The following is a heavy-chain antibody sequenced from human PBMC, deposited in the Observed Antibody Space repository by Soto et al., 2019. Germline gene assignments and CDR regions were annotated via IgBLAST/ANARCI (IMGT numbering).Heavy chain of an antibody. D-gene: IGHD1-1*01. CDR1: GFTFSSYS. V-gene: IGHV3-21*01. CDR2: ISSSSSYI. J-gene: IGHJ6*03. CDR3: ARDQQAGTLERLYYYYYMGV. Sequence: GGSLRLSCAASGFTFSSYSMNWVRQAPGKGLEWVSSISSSSSYIYYADSVKGRFTISRDNAKNSLYLQMNSLRAEDTAVYYCARDQQAGTLERLYYYYYMGVWGKGTTLTVSS.